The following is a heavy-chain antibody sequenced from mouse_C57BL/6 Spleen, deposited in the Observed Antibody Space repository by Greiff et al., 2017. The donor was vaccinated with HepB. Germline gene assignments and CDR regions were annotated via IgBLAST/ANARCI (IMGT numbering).Heavy chain of an antibody. CDR1: GYTFTSYT. V-gene: IGHV1-4*01. Sequence: VQLVESGAELARPGASVKMSCKASGYTFTSYTMHWVKQRPGQGLEWIGYINPSSGYTKYNQKFKDKATLTADKSSSTAYMQLSSLTSEDSAVYYCARSIYYDYGGYFDVWGTGTTVTVSS. CDR3: ARSIYYDYGGYFDV. D-gene: IGHD2-4*01. CDR2: INPSSGYT. J-gene: IGHJ1*03.